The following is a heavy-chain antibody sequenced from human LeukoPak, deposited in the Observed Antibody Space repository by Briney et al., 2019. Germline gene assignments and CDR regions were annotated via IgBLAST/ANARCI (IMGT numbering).Heavy chain of an antibody. D-gene: IGHD3-10*01. V-gene: IGHV3-43*02. Sequence: PGGSLRLSCAASGFTFDDYAMHWVRQAPGKGLEWVSLISGDGGSTYYADSVKGRFTISRDNSKNSLYLHMTSLRTEDTALYYCAKEYGRPYYFDYWGQGTLVTVSS. J-gene: IGHJ4*02. CDR1: GFTFDDYA. CDR2: ISGDGGST. CDR3: AKEYGRPYYFDY.